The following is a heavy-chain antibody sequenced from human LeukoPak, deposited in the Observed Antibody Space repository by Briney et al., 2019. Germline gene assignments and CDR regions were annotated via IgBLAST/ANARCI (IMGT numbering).Heavy chain of an antibody. CDR2: IYHSGST. J-gene: IGHJ4*02. D-gene: IGHD3-16*01. CDR3: ARGGVLKSVDY. V-gene: IGHV4-38-2*02. Sequence: PSETLSLTCTVSGYSIRSGYYWGWIRQPPGKGLEWIGSIYHSGSTYYNPSLRSRVTMSVDTSKHHFSLKLSSVTAADPAVYYCARGGVLKSVDYWGQGTLVAVSS. CDR1: GYSIRSGYY.